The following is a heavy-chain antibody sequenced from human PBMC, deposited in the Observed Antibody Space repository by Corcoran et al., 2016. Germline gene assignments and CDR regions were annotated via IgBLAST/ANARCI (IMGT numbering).Heavy chain of an antibody. CDR3: ARDIVSGSYLDAVDI. J-gene: IGHJ3*02. V-gene: IGHV3-33*01. CDR1: GFTFSSYG. D-gene: IGHD1-26*01. Sequence: QVQLVESGGGVVQPGRSLRLSCAASGFTFSSYGMHWVRQAPGKGLEWVAVIWYDGSNKYYADSVKGRFTISRDNSKNTLYLQMNSLRAEDTAVYYCARDIVSGSYLDAVDIWGQGTMVTVSS. CDR2: IWYDGSNK.